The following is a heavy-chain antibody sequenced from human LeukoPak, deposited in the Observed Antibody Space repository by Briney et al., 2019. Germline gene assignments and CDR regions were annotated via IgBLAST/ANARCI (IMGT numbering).Heavy chain of an antibody. Sequence: SETLSLTCTVSGGSTSSYYWSWIRQPPGKGLEWIGYIYYSGSTNYNPSLKSRVTISVDTSKNQFSLKLSSVTAADTAVYYCARSVTAMVMAFDYWGQGTLVTVSS. CDR2: IYYSGST. CDR1: GGSTSSYY. J-gene: IGHJ4*02. D-gene: IGHD5-18*01. V-gene: IGHV4-59*01. CDR3: ARSVTAMVMAFDY.